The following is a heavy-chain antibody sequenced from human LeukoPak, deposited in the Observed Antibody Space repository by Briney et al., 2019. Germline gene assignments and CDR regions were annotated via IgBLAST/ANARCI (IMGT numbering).Heavy chain of an antibody. D-gene: IGHD3-9*01. J-gene: IGHJ4*02. Sequence: PGGSLRLSCAASGFTFSSYAMSWVRQAPGKGLEWVSGISGSGGSTYYADPVKGRFTISRDNSKNTMYLQMNSLRAEDTAAYYCAKESAYDILTGYSDYWGQGTLVTVSS. CDR1: GFTFSSYA. V-gene: IGHV3-23*01. CDR3: AKESAYDILTGYSDY. CDR2: ISGSGGST.